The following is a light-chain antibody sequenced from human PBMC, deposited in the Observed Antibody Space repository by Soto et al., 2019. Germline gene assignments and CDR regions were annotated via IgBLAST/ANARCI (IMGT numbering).Light chain of an antibody. CDR1: QTVSSY. J-gene: IGKJ5*01. CDR3: QQRTSWPAIT. Sequence: EIVLTQSPATLSLSPGERATLSCRASQTVSSYLAWYQQKPGQAPRLLISDASNRATGIPARFSGSGSGTDFTLTISSLEPEDFAVYYCQQRTSWPAITFGQGTRLEIK. CDR2: DAS. V-gene: IGKV3-11*01.